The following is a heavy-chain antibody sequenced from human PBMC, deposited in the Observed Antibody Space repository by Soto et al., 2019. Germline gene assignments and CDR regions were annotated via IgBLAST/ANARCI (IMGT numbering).Heavy chain of an antibody. D-gene: IGHD6-19*01. Sequence: PGESLKISCKGSGYSFTSYWISWVRQMPGKGLEWMGRIDPSDSYTNYSPSFQGHVTISADKSISTAYLQWSSLKASDTAMYYCAKINTDSSGYDYWGQGTLVTVSS. CDR2: IDPSDSYT. CDR1: GYSFTSYW. CDR3: AKINTDSSGYDY. J-gene: IGHJ4*02. V-gene: IGHV5-10-1*01.